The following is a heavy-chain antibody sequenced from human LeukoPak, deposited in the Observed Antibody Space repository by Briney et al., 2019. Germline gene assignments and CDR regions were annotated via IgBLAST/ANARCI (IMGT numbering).Heavy chain of an antibody. CDR3: ARTVVVVGTTYYFDY. Sequence: SGGSLRLSCAASGCTFSSYSMNWVRQAPGKGLEWVSSISSSSSYIYYADSVKGRFTISRDNAKNSLYLQMNSLRAEDTAVYYCARTVVVVGTTYYFDYWGQGTLVTVSS. CDR2: ISSSSSYI. CDR1: GCTFSSYS. D-gene: IGHD2-2*01. J-gene: IGHJ4*02. V-gene: IGHV3-21*01.